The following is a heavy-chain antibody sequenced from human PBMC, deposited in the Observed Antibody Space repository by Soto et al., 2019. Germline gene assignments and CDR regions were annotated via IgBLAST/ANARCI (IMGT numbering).Heavy chain of an antibody. V-gene: IGHV1-3*01. CDR1: GFPFSNFA. CDR2: IDAGNGNT. J-gene: IGHJ4*02. Sequence: ASVKVSCKISGFPFSNFAMHWVRQAPGQRLEWMGWIDAGNGNTYYSETLQGRVTITRDTSATTVNMELKSLRSEDTAVYYCASNWFGRYDYWGQGTLVTVSS. D-gene: IGHD3-10*01. CDR3: ASNWFGRYDY.